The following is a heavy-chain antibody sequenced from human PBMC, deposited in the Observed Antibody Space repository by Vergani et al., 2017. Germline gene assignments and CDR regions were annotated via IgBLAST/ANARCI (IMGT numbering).Heavy chain of an antibody. CDR3: ARGQWGITMGRGPLGWFDP. V-gene: IGHV4-34*01. CDR2: IKNSGST. Sequence: QVQLQQWGAGLLKPSETLSLTCAVYGGSFSGYYWSWIRQPPGKGLEWIGEIKNSGSTNYNPSLKSRVTISVDTSKNQFSLKLSSVTAADTAVYYCARGQWGITMGRGPLGWFDPWGQGTLVTVSS. CDR1: GGSFSGYY. J-gene: IGHJ5*02. D-gene: IGHD3-10*01.